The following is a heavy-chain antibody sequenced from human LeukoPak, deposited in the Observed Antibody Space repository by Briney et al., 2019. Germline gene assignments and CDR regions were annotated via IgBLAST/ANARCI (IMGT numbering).Heavy chain of an antibody. CDR2: IYYSGST. Sequence: SETLSLTCTVSGGSISSYYWSWIRQPPGKGLEWIGYIYYSGSTNYNPSLKSRVTISVDTSKNQFSLKLSSVTAADTAVYYCASQFNYYGSGSSFDYWGQGTLVTVSS. CDR3: ASQFNYYGSGSSFDY. CDR1: GGSISSYY. D-gene: IGHD3-10*01. J-gene: IGHJ4*02. V-gene: IGHV4-59*08.